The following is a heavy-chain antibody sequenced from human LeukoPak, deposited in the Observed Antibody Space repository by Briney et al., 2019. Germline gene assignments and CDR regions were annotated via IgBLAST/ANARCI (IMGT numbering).Heavy chain of an antibody. J-gene: IGHJ4*02. V-gene: IGHV4-59*12. CDR1: GGSISIYY. CDR2: IYYSGST. D-gene: IGHD5-18*01. Sequence: SETLSLTCTVSGGSISIYYWSWIRQPPGKGLEWIGYIYYSGSTYYNPSLKSRVTISVDTSKNQFSLKLSSVTAADTAVYYCARVRDTAMVSFSYFDYWGQGTLVTVSS. CDR3: ARVRDTAMVSFSYFDY.